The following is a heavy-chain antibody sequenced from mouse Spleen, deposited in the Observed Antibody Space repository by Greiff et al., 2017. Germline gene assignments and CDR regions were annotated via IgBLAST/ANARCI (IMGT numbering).Heavy chain of an antibody. D-gene: IGHD1-1*01. CDR3: AIPGSSSWFAY. CDR2: IDPANGNT. V-gene: IGHV14-3*02. J-gene: IGHJ3*01. CDR1: GFNIKDTY. Sequence: VQLQQSGAELVKPGASVKLSCTASGFNIKDTYMPWVKQRPEQGLEWIGRIDPANGNTKYDPKFQGKATITADTSSNTAYLQLSSLTSEDTAVYYCAIPGSSSWFAYWGQGTLVTVSA.